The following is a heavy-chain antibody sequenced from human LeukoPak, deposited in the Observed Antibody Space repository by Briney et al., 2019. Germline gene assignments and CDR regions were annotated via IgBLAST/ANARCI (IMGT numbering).Heavy chain of an antibody. V-gene: IGHV4-39*07. J-gene: IGHJ5*02. CDR1: GGSISSSSYY. Sequence: SETLSLTCSVSGGSISSSSYYWGWIRQPPGKGLEWIGSIYYSGSTYYNPSLKSRVTISVDTSKNQFSLKLSSVTAADTAVYYCARDRMGTPWGQGTLVTVSS. CDR3: ARDRMGTP. D-gene: IGHD1-1*01. CDR2: IYYSGST.